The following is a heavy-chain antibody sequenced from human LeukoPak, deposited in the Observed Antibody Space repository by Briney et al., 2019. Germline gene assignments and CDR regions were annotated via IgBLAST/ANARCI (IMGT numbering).Heavy chain of an antibody. CDR2: IKQDGSEK. CDR3: ATGRTKVDY. CDR1: GFTFINYW. Sequence: PGGSLRLSCAASGFTFINYWMSWVRQAPGKGREWVASIKQDGSEKYYVDSVKGRFTISRDNAKNSVYLQMNSLRVEDTALYYCATGRTKVDYWGQGSLVTVSS. J-gene: IGHJ4*02. V-gene: IGHV3-7*01.